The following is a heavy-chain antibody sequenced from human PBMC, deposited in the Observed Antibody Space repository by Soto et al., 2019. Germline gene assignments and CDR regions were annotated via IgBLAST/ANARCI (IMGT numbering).Heavy chain of an antibody. V-gene: IGHV6-1*01. CDR1: GDSVSSSRAA. CDR2: TYYRSRWYS. D-gene: IGHD4-17*01. J-gene: IGHJ3*02. Sequence: QVQLQQSGPGLVRPSQTLSLTCAISGDSVSSSRAAWGWISQSPSRGLEWLGRTYYRSRWYSDYAESVNSRITIKPDTYKNQLSLQLNSATPEDTAVYYCAREDSAVTNDAFDMLVQGTMVTVSS. CDR3: AREDSAVTNDAFDM.